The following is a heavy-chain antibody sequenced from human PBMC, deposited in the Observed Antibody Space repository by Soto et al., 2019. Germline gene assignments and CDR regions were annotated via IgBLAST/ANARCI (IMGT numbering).Heavy chain of an antibody. CDR3: VRDKLWFSWYAGNSPGWYFDL. CDR2: ISSSSTYI. V-gene: IGHV3-21*02. CDR1: GFTVSSYS. D-gene: IGHD6-13*01. J-gene: IGHJ2*01. Sequence: EVQLVESGGGLVKPGGSLRLSCGASGFTVSSYSMNWVRQAPGRGLDWVSSISSSSTYIHYADSMKGRFTISRDNAKNSLYLQMNSLRVEDTAVYYCVRDKLWFSWYAGNSPGWYFDLWGRGTLVTVSS.